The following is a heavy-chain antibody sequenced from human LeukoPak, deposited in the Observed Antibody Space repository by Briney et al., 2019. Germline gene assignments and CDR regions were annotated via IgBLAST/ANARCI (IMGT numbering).Heavy chain of an antibody. CDR3: TRGLMGYSGYDDY. V-gene: IGHV3-49*04. Sequence: GGSLRLSCTGSGFSIGDYAMSWVRQAPRKGLEWVGFIRSNTFGGTTEYAASVKGRFTISRDDSKSIAYLQMNSLKTEDTAVYYCTRGLMGYSGYDDYWGQGTLVTVSS. CDR1: GFSIGDYA. J-gene: IGHJ4*02. D-gene: IGHD5-12*01. CDR2: IRSNTFGGTT.